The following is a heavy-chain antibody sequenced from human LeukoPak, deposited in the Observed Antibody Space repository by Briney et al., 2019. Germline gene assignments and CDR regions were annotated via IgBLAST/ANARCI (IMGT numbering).Heavy chain of an antibody. CDR2: IYSGGST. D-gene: IGHD2-21*02. J-gene: IGHJ4*02. Sequence: PGGSLRLSCAASGVTVSSNYMSWVRQAPGKGLDWVSLIYSGGSTYDADSVKGRFTISRDNAMNSLYLQMNSLRAEDTAVYYCATDRGGCSGAGQPHDYWGQGTLVTVSS. V-gene: IGHV3-66*01. CDR3: ATDRGGCSGAGQPHDY. CDR1: GVTVSSNY.